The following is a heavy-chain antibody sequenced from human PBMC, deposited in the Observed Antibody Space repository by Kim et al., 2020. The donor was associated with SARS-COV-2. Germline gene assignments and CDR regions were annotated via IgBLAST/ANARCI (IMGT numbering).Heavy chain of an antibody. CDR3: ASMAGTWYFQH. CDR1: GGSISSYY. CDR2: IYYSGST. D-gene: IGHD6-19*01. J-gene: IGHJ1*01. V-gene: IGHV4-59*13. Sequence: SEILSLTCTVSGGSISSYYWSWIRQPPGKGLEYIGYIYYSGSTNYNPSLKSRVTISVDTSKNQFSLKLSSVTAADTAVYYCASMAGTWYFQHWGQGTLVTVSS.